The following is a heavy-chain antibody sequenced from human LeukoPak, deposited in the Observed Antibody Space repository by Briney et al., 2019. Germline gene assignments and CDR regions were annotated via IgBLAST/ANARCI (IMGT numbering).Heavy chain of an antibody. CDR2: FSLDTSGI. Sequence: GRSLRLSCAVSGFALDRYAMHWVRQAPGKGLEWVAGFSLDTSGIGYADSVKGRFTVSKDSSKNTLYLQMDSLTTEDTALYYCGKDLRPGGLDVWGQGTTVTVSS. V-gene: IGHV3-9*01. J-gene: IGHJ6*02. CDR3: GKDLRPGGLDV. CDR1: GFALDRYA.